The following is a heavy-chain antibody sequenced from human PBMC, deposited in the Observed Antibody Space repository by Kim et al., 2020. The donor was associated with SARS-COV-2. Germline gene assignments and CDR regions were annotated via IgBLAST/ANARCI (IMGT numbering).Heavy chain of an antibody. CDR1: GGSFSGYY. V-gene: IGHV4-34*01. CDR3: ARPRGAAGIDY. Sequence: SETLSLTCAVYGGSFSGYYWSWIRQPPGKGLEWIGEINHSGSTNYNPSLKSRVTISVDTSKNQFSLKLSSVTAADTAVYYCARPRGAAGIDYWVQGTLVT. CDR2: INHSGST. D-gene: IGHD6-13*01. J-gene: IGHJ4*02.